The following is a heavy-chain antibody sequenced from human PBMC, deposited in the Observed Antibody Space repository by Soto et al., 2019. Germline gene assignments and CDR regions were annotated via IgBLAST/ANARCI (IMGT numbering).Heavy chain of an antibody. D-gene: IGHD2-2*01. V-gene: IGHV4-31*03. CDR2: IYHSGTT. Sequence: QVQLQESGPGLVKPSQTLSLTCTVSGGSISSGGYYWSWIRQHPGKGLEWIGYIYHSGTTYYNPSLKSRVTIPVDTSKNQFSLKLTSVTAADMAVYYCARVRGNQLLWWFDPWGQGTLVTVSS. J-gene: IGHJ5*02. CDR3: ARVRGNQLLWWFDP. CDR1: GGSISSGGYY.